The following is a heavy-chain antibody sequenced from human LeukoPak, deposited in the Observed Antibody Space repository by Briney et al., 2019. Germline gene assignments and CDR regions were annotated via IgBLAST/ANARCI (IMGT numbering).Heavy chain of an antibody. CDR2: ISSSSSYI. V-gene: IGHV3-21*04. CDR3: ARGMVVAARFDY. J-gene: IGHJ4*02. D-gene: IGHD2-15*01. Sequence: GGSLRLSCAASGFTFSSYSMNWVRQAPGKGLEWVSSISSSSSYIYYADSVKGRFSISRDNSKNMLYLQMNSLRVEDTAVYYCARGMVVAARFDYWGQGTLVTVSS. CDR1: GFTFSSYS.